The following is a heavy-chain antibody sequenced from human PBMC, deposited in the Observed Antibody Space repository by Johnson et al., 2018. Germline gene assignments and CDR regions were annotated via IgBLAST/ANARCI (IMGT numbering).Heavy chain of an antibody. Sequence: QVQLVQSGAEVKKPGASVKVSCKASGYTFNSYYMHWVRQAPGQGLEWMGIINPSGGRTSYAQKFQGRVTMTRATSTSTVYMELSSLRSEDTAVYYCARDFNPGGIVGGYYGMDVWGQGTTVTVSS. D-gene: IGHD1-26*01. V-gene: IGHV1-46*02. CDR2: INPSGGRT. CDR3: ARDFNPGGIVGGYYGMDV. CDR1: GYTFNSYY. J-gene: IGHJ6*02.